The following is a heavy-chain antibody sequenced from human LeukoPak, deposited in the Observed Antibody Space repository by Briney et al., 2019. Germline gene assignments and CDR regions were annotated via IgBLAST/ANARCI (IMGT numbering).Heavy chain of an antibody. Sequence: GESLKISCKGSGYTFTTHWIAWVRQLPGKGLEWMGVIFPGDSDTTYSPSFEGQVTISADKSINTAYLQWGSLKASDTAMYYCATSESQTRFDFWGQGTLVTVSS. CDR1: GYTFTTHW. CDR3: ATSESQTRFDF. D-gene: IGHD1/OR15-1a*01. CDR2: IFPGDSDT. V-gene: IGHV5-51*01. J-gene: IGHJ4*02.